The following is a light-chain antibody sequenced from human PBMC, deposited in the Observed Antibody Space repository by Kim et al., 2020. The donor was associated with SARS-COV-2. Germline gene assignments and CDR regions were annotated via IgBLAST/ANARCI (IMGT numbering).Light chain of an antibody. CDR3: QQYNNWLFT. V-gene: IGKV3-15*01. J-gene: IGKJ3*01. Sequence: VSQGERAPLSCRAGKTVRTNLAWYQQKPGQHPRLIIYSSSTRASGVPVRFSGSGSGTEFTLTISSLQSEDYAVYYCQQYNNWLFTFGPGTKVDIK. CDR1: KTVRTN. CDR2: SSS.